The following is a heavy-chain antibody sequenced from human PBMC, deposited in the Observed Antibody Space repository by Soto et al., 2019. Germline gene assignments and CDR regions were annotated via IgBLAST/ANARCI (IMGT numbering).Heavy chain of an antibody. Sequence: QITLKESGPTLVKPTQTLTLTCTFSGFSLSTSGVGVGWIRQPPGKALEWLALLYWDDDKRYSPSLKSRLTITQDPSKAQVVLTMTHVDPVDTATYYCAHWGGIGSISYPSRYYFDYWGQGTLVTVSS. CDR3: AHWGGIGSISYPSRYYFDY. D-gene: IGHD3-3*02. V-gene: IGHV2-5*02. CDR2: LYWDDDK. CDR1: GFSLSTSGVG. J-gene: IGHJ4*02.